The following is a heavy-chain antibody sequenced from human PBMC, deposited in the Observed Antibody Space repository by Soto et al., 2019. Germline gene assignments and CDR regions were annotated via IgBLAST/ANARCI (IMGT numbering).Heavy chain of an antibody. CDR2: IIPILGIA. CDR1: GGTFSSYT. CDR3: ARGTITTVVLDDY. Sequence: SVKVSCKASGGTFSSYTISWVRQAPGQGLEWMGRIIPILGIANYAQKFQGRVTITADKSTSTAYMELSSLRSEDTAVYYCARGTITTVVLDDYWGQGTMVTGSS. D-gene: IGHD4-17*01. J-gene: IGHJ4*02. V-gene: IGHV1-69*02.